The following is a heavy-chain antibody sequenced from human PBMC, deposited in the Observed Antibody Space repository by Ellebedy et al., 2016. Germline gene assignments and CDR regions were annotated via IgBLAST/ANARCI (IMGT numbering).Heavy chain of an antibody. Sequence: ASVKVSCKASGYTFTSYDINWVRQATGQGLEWMGWMNPNSGNTCYGQKFQGRVTMTRNASIRTASMELSSLRSEDTAVYYCARGGHFYDSSGYLNMAFDIWGQGTMVTVSS. CDR1: GYTFTSYD. D-gene: IGHD3-22*01. V-gene: IGHV1-8*01. CDR3: ARGGHFYDSSGYLNMAFDI. CDR2: MNPNSGNT. J-gene: IGHJ3*02.